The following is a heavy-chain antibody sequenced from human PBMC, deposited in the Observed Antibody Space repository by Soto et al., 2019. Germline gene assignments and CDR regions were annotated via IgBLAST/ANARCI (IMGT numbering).Heavy chain of an antibody. V-gene: IGHV3-64D*06. Sequence: GGSLRLSCSASGFIFSESTIYWVRQVPGKGLEAISAVSTSGRSTYYADSVKDRFTISRDNSKNTLFLQMGSLRPEDTAIYYCVKQAHGLDGVAFDYWGQGTLVTVSS. D-gene: IGHD2-15*01. CDR1: GFIFSEST. CDR3: VKQAHGLDGVAFDY. CDR2: VSTSGRST. J-gene: IGHJ4*02.